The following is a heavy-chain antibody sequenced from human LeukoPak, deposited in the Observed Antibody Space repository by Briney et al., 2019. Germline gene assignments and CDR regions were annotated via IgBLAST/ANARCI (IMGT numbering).Heavy chain of an antibody. D-gene: IGHD6-13*01. CDR1: GDSINNNY. J-gene: IGHJ4*02. V-gene: IGHV4-4*07. CDR2: VYSSGST. CDR3: ARGGEVWSSSWYYFDY. Sequence: SETLSLTCSVSGDSINNNYWSWIRQPAGKGLEWIGRVYSSGSTKYNPSLRSRVTLSVDTSKNQFSLRLTGVTAADTAVYYCARGGEVWSSSWYYFDYWGQGTLVTVSS.